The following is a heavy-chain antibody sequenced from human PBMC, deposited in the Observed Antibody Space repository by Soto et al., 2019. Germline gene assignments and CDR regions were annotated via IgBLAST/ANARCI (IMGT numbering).Heavy chain of an antibody. Sequence: GGSLRLSCAASGFTFSSYAMSWVRQAPGKGLEWVSAISGSGGSTYYADSVKGRFTISRDNSKNTLYLQMNSLRAEDTAVYYCAKAEAEAIAVAALLFDYWGQGTLVTVSS. CDR1: GFTFSSYA. D-gene: IGHD6-19*01. CDR3: AKAEAEAIAVAALLFDY. J-gene: IGHJ4*02. V-gene: IGHV3-23*01. CDR2: ISGSGGST.